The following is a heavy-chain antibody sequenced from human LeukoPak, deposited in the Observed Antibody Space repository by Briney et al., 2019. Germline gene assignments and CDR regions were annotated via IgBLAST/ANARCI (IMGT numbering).Heavy chain of an antibody. V-gene: IGHV1-3*01. Sequence: ASVKVSCKASGYTFTSCAMHWVRQAPGQRLEWMGWINAGNGNTKYSQKFQGRVTITRDTSASTAYMELSSLTSEDTAVYYCARDLFNYYGSGSYYPPEGAFDIWGQGTMVTVSS. J-gene: IGHJ3*02. D-gene: IGHD3-10*01. CDR3: ARDLFNYYGSGSYYPPEGAFDI. CDR1: GYTFTSCA. CDR2: INAGNGNT.